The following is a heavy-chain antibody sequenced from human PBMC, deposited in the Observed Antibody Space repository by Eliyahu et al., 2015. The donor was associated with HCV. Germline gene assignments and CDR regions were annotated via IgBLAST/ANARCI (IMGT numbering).Heavy chain of an antibody. D-gene: IGHD1-26*01. Sequence: EVQLVESXGGLVQPGGSLRLXCAASGXTFSTYWMHWVRQAPGKGLXGVSRIDSDGSSSTYAASVKGRFTISRDNAKNMLYLQMNSLRAEDTAVYYCARGIRGSRAFDIWGQGTVVTVSS. V-gene: IGHV3-74*03. J-gene: IGHJ3*02. CDR1: GXTFSTYW. CDR2: IDSDGSSS. CDR3: ARGIRGSRAFDI.